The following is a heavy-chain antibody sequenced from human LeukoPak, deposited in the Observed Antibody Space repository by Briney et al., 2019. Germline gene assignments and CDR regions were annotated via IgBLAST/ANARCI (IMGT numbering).Heavy chain of an antibody. Sequence: PGGSLRLSCAASGFTFITYWMSWVRQAPGKGLEWVSAISGSGGSTYYADSVKGRFTISRDNSKNTLYLQMNSLRAEDTAVYYCARDYYGSGSYYNYYYYYMDVWGKGTTVTISS. V-gene: IGHV3-23*01. CDR2: ISGSGGST. CDR3: ARDYYGSGSYYNYYYYYMDV. CDR1: GFTFITYW. D-gene: IGHD3-10*01. J-gene: IGHJ6*03.